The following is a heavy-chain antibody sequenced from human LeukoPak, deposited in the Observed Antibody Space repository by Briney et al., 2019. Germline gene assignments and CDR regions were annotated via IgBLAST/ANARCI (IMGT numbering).Heavy chain of an antibody. CDR3: ARHLYSHDYDY. D-gene: IGHD5-18*01. CDR2: IYYSGST. Sequence: SETLSLTCTVSGGSISSYYWSWIRRPPGMGLEWIGYIYYSGSTNYNPSLKSRVTISVDTSKNQFSLKLSSVTAADTAVYYCARHLYSHDYDYWGQGTLVTVSS. CDR1: GGSISSYY. J-gene: IGHJ4*02. V-gene: IGHV4-59*08.